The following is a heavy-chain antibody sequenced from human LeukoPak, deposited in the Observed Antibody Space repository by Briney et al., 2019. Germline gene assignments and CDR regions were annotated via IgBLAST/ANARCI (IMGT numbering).Heavy chain of an antibody. D-gene: IGHD3-22*01. Sequence: PSETLSLTCAVSGYSISSGYYWGWIRQPPGKGLEWIGSIYHSGSTNYNPSLKSRVTISVDTSKNQFSLKLSSVTAADTAVYYCARDPPSGSNAFDIWGQGTMVTVSS. V-gene: IGHV4-38-2*02. CDR3: ARDPPSGSNAFDI. CDR1: GYSISSGYY. J-gene: IGHJ3*02. CDR2: IYHSGST.